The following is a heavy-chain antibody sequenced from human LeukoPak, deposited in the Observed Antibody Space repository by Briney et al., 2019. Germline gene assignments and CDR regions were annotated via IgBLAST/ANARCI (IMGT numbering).Heavy chain of an antibody. Sequence: GGSLRLSCAASGFTFSNYAMMWIRQAPGKRLEWVSSITGSGDGTYYADSVRGRFTITRDNSENTLYLQLNSLRAEDTAVYFCVKGFVHPTYYFDYWGQGTLVTV. J-gene: IGHJ4*02. CDR1: GFTFSNYA. D-gene: IGHD3-10*01. CDR2: ITGSGDGT. CDR3: VKGFVHPTYYFDY. V-gene: IGHV3-23*01.